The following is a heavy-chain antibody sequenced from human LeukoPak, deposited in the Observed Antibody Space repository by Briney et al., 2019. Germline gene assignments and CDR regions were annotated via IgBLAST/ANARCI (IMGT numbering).Heavy chain of an antibody. Sequence: SETLSLTCTVSGGSIRSGSYYWSWIRQPAGKGPEWIGHMYTTGSTNYNPSLKSRVTISIDTSKNHFSLNLSSVTAADTAVYYCARGLVVPAATNSYFLDVWGKGTTVTVSS. D-gene: IGHD2-2*01. V-gene: IGHV4-61*09. CDR3: ARGLVVPAATNSYFLDV. J-gene: IGHJ6*03. CDR2: MYTTGST. CDR1: GGSIRSGSYY.